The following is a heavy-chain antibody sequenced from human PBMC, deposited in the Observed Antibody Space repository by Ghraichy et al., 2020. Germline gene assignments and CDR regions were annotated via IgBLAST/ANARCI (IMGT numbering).Heavy chain of an antibody. CDR3: GRGGPNNSNYAVYL. CDR1: GFSFRSYW. CDR2: IKIDETEK. Sequence: GGSLRLSCAASGFSFRSYWMTWVRQAPGKGLEWVANIKIDETEKYYVCSVKGRFTISRDNAKNSLYLQMNSLRAEDTALYYCGRGGPNNSNYAVYLWGQGTMVIVSS. D-gene: IGHD4-11*01. V-gene: IGHV3-7*03. J-gene: IGHJ3*01.